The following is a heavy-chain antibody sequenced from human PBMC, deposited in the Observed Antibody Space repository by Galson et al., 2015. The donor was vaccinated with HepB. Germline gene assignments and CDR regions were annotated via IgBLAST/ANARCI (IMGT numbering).Heavy chain of an antibody. Sequence: SLRLSCAASGFSFGNYVMSWVRQAPGTGLEWVSGISASGSGAYYADSVKGRFTMSRDNSKNTVYLQMDSLRAEDTAVYHCAKGWEVSSSSLAGGSWGQGILVSVSS. D-gene: IGHD6-6*01. V-gene: IGHV3-23*01. J-gene: IGHJ4*02. CDR1: GFSFGNYV. CDR2: ISASGSGA. CDR3: AKGWEVSSSSLAGGS.